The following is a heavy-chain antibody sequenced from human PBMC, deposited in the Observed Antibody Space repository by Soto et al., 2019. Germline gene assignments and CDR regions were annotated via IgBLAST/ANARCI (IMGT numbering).Heavy chain of an antibody. V-gene: IGHV3-21*01. CDR1: GFTFSSYS. CDR3: ARDLRCSGGGCLDY. D-gene: IGHD2-15*01. CDR2: ISSSSSYI. J-gene: IGHJ4*02. Sequence: EVQLVESGGGLVKPGGSLRLSCAASGFTFSSYSMNWVRQAPGKGLEWVSSISSSSSYIYYADSVKGRFTISRDNAKKSLYLQMNSLRAEDTAVYYCARDLRCSGGGCLDYWGQGTLVTVSS.